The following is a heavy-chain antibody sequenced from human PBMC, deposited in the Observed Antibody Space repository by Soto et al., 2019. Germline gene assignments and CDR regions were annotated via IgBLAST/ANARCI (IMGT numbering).Heavy chain of an antibody. CDR1: GFNFDNYG. CDR2: IWYDGSNK. CDR3: AREDSVGGVEGWFDP. V-gene: IGHV3-33*08. J-gene: IGHJ5*02. D-gene: IGHD3-16*01. Sequence: GGSLRLSCQASGFNFDNYGMHWVRQAPGKGLEWVAVIWYDGSNKYYADSVKGRFTISRDNSKNTLYLQMNSLRAEDTAVYYCAREDSVGGVEGWFDPWGQGTLVTVSS.